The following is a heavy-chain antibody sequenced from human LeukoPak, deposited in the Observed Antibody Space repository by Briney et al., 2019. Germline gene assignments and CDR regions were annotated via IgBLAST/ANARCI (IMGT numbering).Heavy chain of an antibody. CDR3: AKVYCTSTSCPFDS. J-gene: IGHJ4*02. CDR2: ISGGGGST. D-gene: IGHD2-2*01. Sequence: PGGSLRLSCAASGFTFSSYWMSWVRQAPGKGLEWVSGISGGGGSTYYADSVQGRFTISRDNFKNTLDLQMSSLRAEDTAVYYCAKVYCTSTSCPFDSWGQGTLVTVSS. V-gene: IGHV3-23*01. CDR1: GFTFSSYW.